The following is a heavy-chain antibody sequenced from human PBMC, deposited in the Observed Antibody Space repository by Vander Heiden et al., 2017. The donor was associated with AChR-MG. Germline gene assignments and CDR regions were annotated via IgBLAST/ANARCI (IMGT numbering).Heavy chain of an antibody. CDR2: MYHSGSN. CDR3: ARGYYGSGYFDY. CDR1: GGSLSSGGYS. Sequence: QLQLQESGSGLVKPSQTLSLTCAVSGGSLSSGGYSWSWIRQPPGKGVEWIGYMYHSGSNDYNPALKSRVTISVDRSKKKCALKLRSVTAADTAVYYYARGYYGSGYFDYWGQGTLVTVSS. D-gene: IGHD3-10*01. V-gene: IGHV4-30-2*01. J-gene: IGHJ4*02.